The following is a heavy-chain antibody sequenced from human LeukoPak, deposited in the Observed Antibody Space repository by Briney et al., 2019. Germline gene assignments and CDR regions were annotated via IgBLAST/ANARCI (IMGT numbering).Heavy chain of an antibody. CDR3: ARDLVPLESIAAAGSDY. D-gene: IGHD6-13*01. CDR2: ISGSGGST. J-gene: IGHJ4*02. V-gene: IGHV3-23*01. CDR1: GFTFSSYA. Sequence: PGGSLRLSCAASGFTFSSYAMSWVRQAPGKGLEWVSAISGSGGSTYYADSVKGRFTISRDNSKNTLYLQMNSLRAEDTAVYYCARDLVPLESIAAAGSDYWGQGTLVTVSS.